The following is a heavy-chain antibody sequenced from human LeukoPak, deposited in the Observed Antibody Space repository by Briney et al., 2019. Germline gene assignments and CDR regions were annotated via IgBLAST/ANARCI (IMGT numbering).Heavy chain of an antibody. CDR2: IYHSGST. CDR1: GFTFSSYA. Sequence: PGGSLRLSCAASGFTFSSYAMSWIRQSPGKGLEWIGSIYHSGSTNYNPSLKSRVTISVDKSKNQFSLKLSSVTAADTAVYYCAREAIAAYYFDYWGQGTLVTVSS. D-gene: IGHD2-15*01. V-gene: IGHV4-59*12. J-gene: IGHJ4*02. CDR3: AREAIAAYYFDY.